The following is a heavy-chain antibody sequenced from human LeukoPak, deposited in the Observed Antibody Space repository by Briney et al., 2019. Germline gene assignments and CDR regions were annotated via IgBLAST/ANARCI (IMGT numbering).Heavy chain of an antibody. CDR2: IIPIFGTA. Sequence: GSSVKVSCKASGGTFSSYAISWVRQAPGQGLEWMGGIIPIFGTANYAQKFQGRVTITTDESTSTAYMELSSLRSEDTAVYYCARSSSSVYYYYYYYMDVWGKGTTVTVSS. CDR3: ARSSSSVYYYYYYYMDV. V-gene: IGHV1-69*05. CDR1: GGTFSSYA. J-gene: IGHJ6*03. D-gene: IGHD6-6*01.